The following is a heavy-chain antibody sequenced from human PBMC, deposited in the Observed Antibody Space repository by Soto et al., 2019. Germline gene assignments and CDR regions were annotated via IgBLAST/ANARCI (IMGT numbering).Heavy chain of an antibody. CDR2: ISGSGGST. D-gene: IGHD3-16*02. V-gene: IGHV3-23*01. J-gene: IGHJ4*02. Sequence: GGSLRLSCAASGFTFSSYAMSWVRQAPGKGLEWVSAISGSGGSTYYADSGKGRFTISRDNSKNTLYLQMNSLRAEDTAVYYCANPSSTHYDYIWGSYRPQFDYWGQGTLVTVSS. CDR3: ANPSSTHYDYIWGSYRPQFDY. CDR1: GFTFSSYA.